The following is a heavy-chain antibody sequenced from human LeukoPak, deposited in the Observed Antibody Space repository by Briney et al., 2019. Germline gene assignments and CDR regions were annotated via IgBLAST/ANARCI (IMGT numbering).Heavy chain of an antibody. D-gene: IGHD3-22*01. CDR1: GYTFTSYG. CDR2: ISGDNGNT. V-gene: IGHV1-18*01. J-gene: IGHJ4*02. CDR3: ARDCDRSGYYCY. Sequence: ASVKVSCKASGYTFTSYGISWVRQAPAQGLEWMGWISGDNGNTNYAQKLQGRVTMTTDTSTSTAYMEMRSLRSDDTAVYYCARDCDRSGYYCYWGQGTLVTVSS.